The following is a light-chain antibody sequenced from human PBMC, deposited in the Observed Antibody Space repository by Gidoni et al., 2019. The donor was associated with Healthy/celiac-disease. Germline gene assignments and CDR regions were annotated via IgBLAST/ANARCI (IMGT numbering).Light chain of an antibody. CDR3: QAWDSSTVV. Sequence: SYELTQPPSVSVSPGQTASITCSGDKLGDKYACWYQQKPGQSPVLVIYQDSKRPSGIPERFSGSNSGNTDTLTISGTQAMDEADYYCQAWDSSTVVFGGGTKLXVX. CDR2: QDS. J-gene: IGLJ2*01. CDR1: KLGDKY. V-gene: IGLV3-1*01.